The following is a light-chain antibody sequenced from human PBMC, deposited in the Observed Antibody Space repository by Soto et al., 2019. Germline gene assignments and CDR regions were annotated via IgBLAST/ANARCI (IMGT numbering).Light chain of an antibody. CDR1: QDISNY. V-gene: IGKV1-9*01. CDR2: AGS. J-gene: IGKJ5*01. Sequence: DIQLTQSPSFLSASVGDRVTITCRASQDISNYLVWYQQKPGKAPKVLIYAGSTLQSGVPSKFSGSGYGTEFSLTISSLQPEDFATYYCQQLRSNPITFGQGTRLEI. CDR3: QQLRSNPIT.